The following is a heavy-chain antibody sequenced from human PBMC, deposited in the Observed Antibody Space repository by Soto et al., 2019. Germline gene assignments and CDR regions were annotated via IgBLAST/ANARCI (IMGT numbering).Heavy chain of an antibody. Sequence: PSETLSLTCTVSGGSVSSGNYYWSWIRQPPGKGLEWIGNTRDSGTTNYNPSLKSRVTISIDPSQSQFSLKLTSVTAADTAVYYCAREVAAIGDFDSWGQGTLVTVSS. V-gene: IGHV4-61*01. CDR1: GGSVSSGNYY. D-gene: IGHD2-15*01. J-gene: IGHJ4*02. CDR2: TRDSGTT. CDR3: AREVAAIGDFDS.